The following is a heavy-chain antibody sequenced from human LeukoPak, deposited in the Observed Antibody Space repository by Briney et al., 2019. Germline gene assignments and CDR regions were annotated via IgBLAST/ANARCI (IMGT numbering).Heavy chain of an antibody. Sequence: AGGSLRLSCAASGFTFSSYAMSWVRQAPGKGLEWVSAISGSGGSTYYADSVKGRFTTSRDNSKNTLHLQMNSLRAEDTAVYYCAKDKTHYGDYHFDYWGQGTLVTVSS. D-gene: IGHD4-17*01. J-gene: IGHJ4*02. CDR1: GFTFSSYA. V-gene: IGHV3-23*01. CDR2: ISGSGGST. CDR3: AKDKTHYGDYHFDY.